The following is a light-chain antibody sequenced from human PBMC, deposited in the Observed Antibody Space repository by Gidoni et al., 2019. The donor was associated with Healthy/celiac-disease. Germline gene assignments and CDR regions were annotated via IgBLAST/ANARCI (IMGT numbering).Light chain of an antibody. V-gene: IGLV3-1*01. CDR2: QDS. CDR1: KLVDKY. J-gene: IGLJ2*01. CDR3: QAWDSSTAV. Sequence: SYELTQPPSVSVSPGQTASITCSGDKLVDKYACWYQQKPGQSPVLVIYQDSKRPSGIPERFSGSNSGNTATLTISGTHAMDEADYYCQAWDSSTAVFGGGTKLTVL.